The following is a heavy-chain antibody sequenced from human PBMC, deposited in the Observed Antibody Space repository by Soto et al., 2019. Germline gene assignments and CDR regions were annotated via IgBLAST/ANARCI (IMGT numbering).Heavy chain of an antibody. J-gene: IGHJ4*02. CDR1: GFSISSGYF. V-gene: IGHV4-38-2*02. Sequence: PSETLSLTCAVSGFSISSGYFWGWIRQPPAKGLEWIGSIHHSGSTYYNPSLKSRVAISVDTSKNQFSLKLTSLTAADTAVYFCARDGSPSRSAVDYWGQGTLVTVSS. D-gene: IGHD1-26*01. CDR3: ARDGSPSRSAVDY. CDR2: IHHSGST.